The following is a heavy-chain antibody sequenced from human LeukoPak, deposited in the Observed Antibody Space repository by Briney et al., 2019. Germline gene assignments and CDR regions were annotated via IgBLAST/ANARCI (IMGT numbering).Heavy chain of an antibody. Sequence: SETLSLTCAVYGGSFSGYYWSWIRQPPGKGLEWIGEINHSGSTNYNPSLKSRVTISVDTSKNQFPLKLSSVTAADTAVYYCARGMYYYDSSGYYWGQGTLVTVSS. CDR2: INHSGST. J-gene: IGHJ4*02. D-gene: IGHD3-22*01. CDR3: ARGMYYYDSSGYY. V-gene: IGHV4-34*01. CDR1: GGSFSGYY.